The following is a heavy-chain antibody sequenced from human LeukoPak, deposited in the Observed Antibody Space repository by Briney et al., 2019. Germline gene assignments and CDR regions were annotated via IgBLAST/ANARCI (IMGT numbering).Heavy chain of an antibody. V-gene: IGHV5-51*01. CDR2: IYPGDSDT. CDR3: ARWAFKSAFDI. CDR1: GCRFTSYW. J-gene: IGHJ3*02. D-gene: IGHD3-16*01. Sequence: GESLKISCKGSGCRFTSYWIGWVRQLPGKGLEWMGIIYPGDSDTRYSPSFQGQVTISADKSISTAYLQWSSLKASDTAMYYCARWAFKSAFDIWGQGTMVTVSS.